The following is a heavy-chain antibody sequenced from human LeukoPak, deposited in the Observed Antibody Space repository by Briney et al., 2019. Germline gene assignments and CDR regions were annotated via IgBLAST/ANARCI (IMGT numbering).Heavy chain of an antibody. Sequence: GGSLRLSCAASGFTFSTHAMSWVRQAPGKGLEWVSAISGSGGSTYYADSVKGRFTISRDNSKNTLYLQMNSLRGEDTAVYYCATKADSSGYYPMDYWGQGTLATVSS. V-gene: IGHV3-23*01. J-gene: IGHJ4*02. CDR2: ISGSGGST. CDR3: ATKADSSGYYPMDY. CDR1: GFTFSTHA. D-gene: IGHD3-22*01.